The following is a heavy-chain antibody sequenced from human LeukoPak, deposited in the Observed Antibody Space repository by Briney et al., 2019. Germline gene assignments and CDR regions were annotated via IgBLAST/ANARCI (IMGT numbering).Heavy chain of an antibody. D-gene: IGHD3-16*02. CDR2: IYWDDDK. CDR3: AHSPRGYDYVWGSYRPPYYFDH. Sequence: SGPTLVKPTQTLTLTCTFSGFSLSTSGVGVGWIRQPPGKALEWLALIYWDDDKRYSPSLKSRLTITKDTSKNQVVLTMTNMDPVDTATYYCAHSPRGYDYVWGSYRPPYYFDHWGQGTLVTVSS. CDR1: GFSLSTSGVG. V-gene: IGHV2-5*02. J-gene: IGHJ4*02.